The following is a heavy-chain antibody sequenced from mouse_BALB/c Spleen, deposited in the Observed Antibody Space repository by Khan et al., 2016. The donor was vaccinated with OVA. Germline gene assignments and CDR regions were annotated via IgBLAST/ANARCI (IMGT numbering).Heavy chain of an antibody. J-gene: IGHJ1*01. CDR1: GYSITSDYA. D-gene: IGHD1-1*01. Sequence: EVQLQEPGPGLVKPSQSLSLTCTVTGYSITSDYAWNWIRQFPGNKLEWMGSISYSGSTGYNPSPKSRISNTRATSKTQFFLHLNSVTTEDTSTYFCARRYYYSHWYCDGWGAGTTVTVSS. V-gene: IGHV3-2*02. CDR2: ISYSGST. CDR3: ARRYYYSHWYCDG.